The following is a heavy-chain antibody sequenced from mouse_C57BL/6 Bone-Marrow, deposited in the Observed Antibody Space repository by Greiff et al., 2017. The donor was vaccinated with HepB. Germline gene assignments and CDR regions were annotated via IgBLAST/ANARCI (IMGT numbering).Heavy chain of an antibody. CDR1: GYSITSDY. CDR2: ISYSGST. CDR3: ARGRFRGNWYFDV. V-gene: IGHV3-8*01. D-gene: IGHD4-1*01. Sequence: EVQRVESGPGLAKPSQTLSLTCSVTGYSITSDYWNWIRKFPGNKLEYMGYISYSGSTYYNPSLKSRISITRDTSKNQYYLQLNSVTTEDTATYYCARGRFRGNWYFDVWGTGTTVTVSS. J-gene: IGHJ1*03.